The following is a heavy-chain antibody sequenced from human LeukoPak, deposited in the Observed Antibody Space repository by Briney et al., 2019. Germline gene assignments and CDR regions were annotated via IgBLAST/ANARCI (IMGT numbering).Heavy chain of an antibody. Sequence: GGSLRLSCADSGFTFSSYWMHWVRQAPGKGLVWLSRINSDGSSTSYADSVKGRFTISRDNSKNTLYLQMNSLRAEDTAVYYCAKDSSVYHYDSRSLDYWGRGTLVTISS. CDR2: INSDGSST. CDR1: GFTFSSYW. CDR3: AKDSSVYHYDSRSLDY. J-gene: IGHJ4*02. V-gene: IGHV3-74*01. D-gene: IGHD3-22*01.